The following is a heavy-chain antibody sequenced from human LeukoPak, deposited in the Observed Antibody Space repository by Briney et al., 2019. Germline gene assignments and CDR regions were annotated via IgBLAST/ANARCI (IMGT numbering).Heavy chain of an antibody. CDR2: VYHGGSS. V-gene: IGHV4-38-2*02. Sequence: SETLSLTCTVSGYSISSGFYWGWIRQPPGKGLEWIGNVYHGGSSYYNPSLNCRVTISVDTSKNQFSLNLYSVTAADTAVYYCARRVGSSDCFDYWGQGTLVTVSS. CDR3: ARRVGSSDCFDY. CDR1: GYSISSGFY. J-gene: IGHJ4*02. D-gene: IGHD6-6*01.